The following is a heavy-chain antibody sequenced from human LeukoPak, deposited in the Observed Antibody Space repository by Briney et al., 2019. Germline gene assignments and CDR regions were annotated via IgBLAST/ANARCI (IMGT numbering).Heavy chain of an antibody. CDR3: ARGVAVAGKGDYYYYGMDV. CDR1: GFTFSDYY. D-gene: IGHD6-19*01. CDR2: ISSSGSTI. J-gene: IGHJ6*02. V-gene: IGHV3-11*01. Sequence: GGSLRLSCAASGFTFSDYYMSWIRQAPGKGLEWVSYISSSGSTIYYADSVKGRFTISRDNAKNSLYLQTNSLRAEDTAVYYCARGVAVAGKGDYYYYGMDVWGQGTTVTVSS.